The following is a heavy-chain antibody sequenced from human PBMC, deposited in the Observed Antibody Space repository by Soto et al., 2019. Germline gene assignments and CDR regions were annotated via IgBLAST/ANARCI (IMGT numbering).Heavy chain of an antibody. CDR2: SSGSGGST. J-gene: IGHJ4*02. CDR3: AKGGVAARREVDY. D-gene: IGHD6-6*01. CDR1: GFTFSSYA. V-gene: IGHV3-23*01. Sequence: EVQLLESGGGLVQPGGSLRLSCAASGFTFSSYAMSWVRQAPGKGLEWVSASSGSGGSTYYADSVKGRFTIARDNSKNTLYLQKNRLGAEDAAVYYCAKGGVAARREVDYGGQGTLVTVSS.